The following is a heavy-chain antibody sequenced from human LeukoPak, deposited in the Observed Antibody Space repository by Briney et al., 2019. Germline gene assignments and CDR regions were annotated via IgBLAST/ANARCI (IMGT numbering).Heavy chain of an antibody. V-gene: IGHV6-1*01. CDR2: TYYRSRWFR. Sequence: SRTLSLTCAISRDSISSYTAAWNWIRQSPSSGIEWLVRTYYRSRWFRDYAVPVSSRITINADTSKNRFSVQLASVTPGDTAVYYCARGGDFYGSGNLDSWGQGTLVTVSS. CDR1: RDSISSYTAA. CDR3: ARGGDFYGSGNLDS. J-gene: IGHJ5*01. D-gene: IGHD3-10*01.